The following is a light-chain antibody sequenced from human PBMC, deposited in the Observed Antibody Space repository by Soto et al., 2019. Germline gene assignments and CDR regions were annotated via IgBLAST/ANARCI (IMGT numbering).Light chain of an antibody. CDR1: QSISSW. J-gene: IGKJ1*01. CDR2: KAS. Sequence: DIQMTQSPSTLSASVGDRVTITCRASQSISSWLAWYQQKPGKAPKLLIYKASNLESGVPSRFSGSGSGTEFTLTISSLQPDDFVTYYCQQYNSYPAFGQGTKVEIK. CDR3: QQYNSYPA. V-gene: IGKV1-5*03.